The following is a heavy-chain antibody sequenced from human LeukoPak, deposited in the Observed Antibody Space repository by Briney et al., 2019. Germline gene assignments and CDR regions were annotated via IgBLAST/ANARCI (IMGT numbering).Heavy chain of an antibody. V-gene: IGHV3-30*18. J-gene: IGHJ4*02. CDR1: GFTFGSYG. D-gene: IGHD3-22*01. CDR3: AKDPGGVVDNYFDY. Sequence: GGSLRLSCAASGFTFGSYGMHWVRQAPGKGLEWVAFISYNGGNKYYADSVKGRFTISRDNSKNTLSLQMNSLRAEDTAVYYCAKDPGGVVDNYFDYWGQGTLVTVSS. CDR2: ISYNGGNK.